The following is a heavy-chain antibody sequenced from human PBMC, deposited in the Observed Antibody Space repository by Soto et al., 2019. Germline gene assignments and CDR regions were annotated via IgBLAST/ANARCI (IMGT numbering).Heavy chain of an antibody. Sequence: QVQLVQSGAEVKKPGASVKVSCKASGYAFTDYYMHWVRQAPGQVLEWLGWINPNSGGTNYAQKFQGWVTMTRDTSISTAYMELNRDATAVYYCARAYSSSDDFDYWGQGTLVTVSS. CDR1: GYAFTDYY. CDR2: INPNSGGT. V-gene: IGHV1-2*04. D-gene: IGHD3-22*01. CDR3: ARAYSSSDDFDY. J-gene: IGHJ4*02.